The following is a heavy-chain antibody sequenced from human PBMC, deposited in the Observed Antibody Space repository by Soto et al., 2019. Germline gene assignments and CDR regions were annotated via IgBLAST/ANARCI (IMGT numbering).Heavy chain of an antibody. CDR1: GSSIRGDGYS. V-gene: IGHV4-31*03. CDR2: IYYSGST. J-gene: IGHJ5*02. CDR3: ARGPYGDPAPLLDP. Sequence: QVQLQESGPGLVKPSQTLSLTCTVSGSSIRGDGYSWSWIRQQPGKGLQWIGYIYYSGSTYYTPSLKGRLTISADMSKNQFSIELTSVTAADTAIYYCARGPYGDPAPLLDPWGQGALVTVSS. D-gene: IGHD4-17*01.